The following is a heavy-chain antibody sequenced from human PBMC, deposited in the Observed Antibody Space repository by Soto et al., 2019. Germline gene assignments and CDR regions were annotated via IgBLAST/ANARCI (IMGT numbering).Heavy chain of an antibody. CDR2: IYHSGSN. D-gene: IGHD2-21*02. CDR3: ARGKGHTGLNCFDP. J-gene: IGHJ5*02. CDR1: GYSISSGYY. Sequence: SETLSLTCAVSGYSISSGYYWGWIRQPPGKGLEWIGSIYHSGSNYYNPSLKSRVSISVDTSKNHFSLKLSSATAADTAVYYCARGKGHTGLNCFDPWGQGTLVTVSS. V-gene: IGHV4-38-2*01.